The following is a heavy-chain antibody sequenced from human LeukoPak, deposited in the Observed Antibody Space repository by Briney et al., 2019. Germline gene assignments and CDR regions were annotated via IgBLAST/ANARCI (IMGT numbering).Heavy chain of an antibody. Sequence: SVKVSCKASGGTFSNYAISWVRQAPGQGLEWMGGIIPIFGTANYAQKFRGRVTITADKSTRTAYMELSSLRSEDTAVYYCARVMYSGSYPSGYWGQGTLVTVSS. CDR3: ARVMYSGSYPSGY. D-gene: IGHD1-26*01. V-gene: IGHV1-69*06. J-gene: IGHJ4*02. CDR2: IIPIFGTA. CDR1: GGTFSNYA.